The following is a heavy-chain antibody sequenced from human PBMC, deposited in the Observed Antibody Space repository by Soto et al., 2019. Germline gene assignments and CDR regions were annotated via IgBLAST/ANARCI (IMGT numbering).Heavy chain of an antibody. Sequence: SETLSLTCTVSGGSISSYYWSWIRQPAGKGLEWIGRIYTSGSTNYNPSLKSRVTMSVDTSKNQFSLKLSSVTAADTAVYYCARDQNYDFWSGYFTGNWFDPWGQGTLVTVSS. CDR3: ARDQNYDFWSGYFTGNWFDP. V-gene: IGHV4-4*07. CDR1: GGSISSYY. J-gene: IGHJ5*02. D-gene: IGHD3-3*01. CDR2: IYTSGST.